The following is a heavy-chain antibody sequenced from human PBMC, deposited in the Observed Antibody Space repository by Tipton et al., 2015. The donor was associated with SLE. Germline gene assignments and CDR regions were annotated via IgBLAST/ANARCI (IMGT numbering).Heavy chain of an antibody. Sequence: TLSLTCTVSGGSISSGDYYWSWIRQPPGKGLEWIGYIYYSGSTYYNPSLQSRVTISVDTSKNQFSLKLSSVTAADTAVYYCARGGSMVQGDLSYWGQGTLVTVSS. V-gene: IGHV4-30-4*08. CDR2: IYYSGST. D-gene: IGHD3-10*01. J-gene: IGHJ4*02. CDR1: GGSISSGDYY. CDR3: ARGGSMVQGDLSY.